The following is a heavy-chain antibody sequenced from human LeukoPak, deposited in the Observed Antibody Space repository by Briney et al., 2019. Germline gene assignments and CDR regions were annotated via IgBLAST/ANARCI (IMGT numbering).Heavy chain of an antibody. CDR1: GDSISSYY. Sequence: SETLSVTCTVSGDSISSYYWSWIRQPPGKGLEWIGYIYYSGNTNYNPSLKSRVTISVDTSKNQFSLKLSSVTAADTAVYYCARGHGVHMDVWGQGPTVTVPS. D-gene: IGHD3-10*01. CDR2: IYYSGNT. CDR3: ARGHGVHMDV. V-gene: IGHV4-59*01. J-gene: IGHJ6*02.